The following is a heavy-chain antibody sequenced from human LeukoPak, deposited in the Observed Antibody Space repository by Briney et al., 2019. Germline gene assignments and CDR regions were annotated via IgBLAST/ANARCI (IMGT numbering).Heavy chain of an antibody. CDR3: ATKPNSLSYFDN. J-gene: IGHJ4*02. Sequence: PSETLSLTCAVSGGSIISGDYYWSWIRRHPGKGLEWIGYIHHRGLSYYNPSLESRISLSIDTSQNQVSLKLSSVTAADTAVYYCATKPNSLSYFDNWGQGTLATVSS. D-gene: IGHD1-14*01. CDR2: IHHRGLS. CDR1: GGSIISGDYY. V-gene: IGHV4-31*11.